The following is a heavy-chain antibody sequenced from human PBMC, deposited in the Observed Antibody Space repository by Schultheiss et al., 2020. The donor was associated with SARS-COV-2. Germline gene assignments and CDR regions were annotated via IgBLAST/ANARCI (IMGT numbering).Heavy chain of an antibody. CDR3: ARDRVPHFG. Sequence: GGSLRLSCAASGFTFSSYWMHWVRQAPGKGLVWVAVISYDGSNKYYADSVKGRFTISRDNSKNTLYLQMNSLRAEDTAVYYCARDRVPHFGGGQGTLVTVSS. D-gene: IGHD3-16*01. J-gene: IGHJ4*02. V-gene: IGHV3-30-3*01. CDR2: ISYDGSNK. CDR1: GFTFSSYW.